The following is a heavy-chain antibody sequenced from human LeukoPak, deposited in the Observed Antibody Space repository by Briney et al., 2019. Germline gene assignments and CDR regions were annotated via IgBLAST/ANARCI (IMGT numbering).Heavy chain of an antibody. CDR2: ISAYNGNT. J-gene: IGHJ4*02. Sequence: AASVKVSCKASGYTFTSYGINWVRQAPGQGLEWMGWISAYNGNTNYAQNLQGRVTMTTDTSTGTAYMELRSLRSDDTAVYYCARRGGNYYIDYWGQGTLVTVSS. CDR3: ARRGGNYYIDY. CDR1: GYTFTSYG. V-gene: IGHV1-18*01. D-gene: IGHD4-23*01.